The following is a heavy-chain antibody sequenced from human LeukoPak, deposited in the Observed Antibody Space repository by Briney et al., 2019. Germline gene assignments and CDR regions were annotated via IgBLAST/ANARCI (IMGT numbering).Heavy chain of an antibody. CDR1: GFTFSSYA. V-gene: IGHV3-21*01. CDR3: ARRRIVVVPAAIRRPYNWFDP. J-gene: IGHJ5*02. D-gene: IGHD2-2*01. CDR2: ISSSSSYI. Sequence: GGSLRLSCAASGFTFSSYAMSWVRQAPGKGLEWVSSISSSSSYIYYADSVKGRFTISRDNAKNSLYLQMNSLRAEDTAVYYCARRRIVVVPAAIRRPYNWFDPWGQGTLVTVSS.